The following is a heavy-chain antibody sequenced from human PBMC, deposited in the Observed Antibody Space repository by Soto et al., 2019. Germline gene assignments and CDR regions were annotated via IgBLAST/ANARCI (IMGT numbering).Heavy chain of an antibody. D-gene: IGHD2-8*02. J-gene: IGHJ1*01. Sequence: SETLSLTCAVSGYSISSSNWWGWIRQPPGKGLEWIGYIYYSGTTYYNPSLKSRVTMSVDASKNQFSLKLTSVTAVDSAVYYRARTEGPGPIEHWGRGTLVTVS. CDR1: GYSISSSNW. V-gene: IGHV4-28*01. CDR3: ARTEGPGPIEH. CDR2: IYYSGTT.